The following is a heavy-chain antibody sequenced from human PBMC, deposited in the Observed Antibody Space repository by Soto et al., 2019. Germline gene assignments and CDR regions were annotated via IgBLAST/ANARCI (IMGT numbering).Heavy chain of an antibody. Sequence: SETLSLTCTVSGGSISSGDYYWSWLRQPPGKGLEWIGYIYYSGSTYYNPSLKSRVTISVDTSKNQFSLKLSSVTTADTAVYYGGRVGASYWFDPWGQGTQVTVSS. CDR2: IYYSGST. CDR3: GRVGASYWFDP. J-gene: IGHJ5*02. D-gene: IGHD3-16*01. V-gene: IGHV4-30-4*01. CDR1: GGSISSGDYY.